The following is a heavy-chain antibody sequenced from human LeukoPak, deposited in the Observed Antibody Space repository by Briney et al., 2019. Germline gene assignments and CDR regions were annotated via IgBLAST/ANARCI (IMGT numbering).Heavy chain of an antibody. CDR1: GDSINNSY. CDR3: AKDLSRQRRGLNYGPWFDP. Sequence: SETLSLTCTVSGDSINNSYWTWIRQPVGNAMQWLGRVSASGSTSYNPSLKSRVIMSVDVSKNQLSLNLTSVTDADTAVYFCAKDLSRQRRGLNYGPWFDPWGRGTLVTVSS. CDR2: VSASGST. D-gene: IGHD4-17*01. V-gene: IGHV4-4*07. J-gene: IGHJ5*02.